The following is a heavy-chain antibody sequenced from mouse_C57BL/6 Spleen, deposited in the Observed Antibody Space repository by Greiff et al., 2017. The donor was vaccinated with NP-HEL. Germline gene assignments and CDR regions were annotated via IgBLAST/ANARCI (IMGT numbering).Heavy chain of an antibody. J-gene: IGHJ1*03. CDR2: ISSGSSTI. V-gene: IGHV5-17*01. D-gene: IGHD2-4*01. Sequence: EVKLMESGGGLVKPGGSLKLSCAASGFTFSDYGMHWVRQAPEKGLEWVAYISSGSSTIYYADTVKGRFTISRDNAKNTLFLQMTSLRSEDTAMYYCSRYDFDGYFDVRGTGTTVTVSS. CDR3: SRYDFDGYFDV. CDR1: GFTFSDYG.